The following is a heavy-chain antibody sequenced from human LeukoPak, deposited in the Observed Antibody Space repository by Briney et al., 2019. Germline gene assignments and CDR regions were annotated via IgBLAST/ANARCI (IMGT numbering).Heavy chain of an antibody. CDR3: AKDSYRLDLVAVPAASPWDY. J-gene: IGHJ4*02. CDR2: ISGSGGTA. V-gene: IGHV3-23*01. D-gene: IGHD2-2*03. Sequence: GGSLRLSCAASGFTFTTYAMSWVRQAPGKGLEWVSAISGSGGTAHYADSVKGRFTISRDNSKNTLYLQMNSLRAEDTAAYYCAKDSYRLDLVAVPAASPWDYWGQGTLVTVSS. CDR1: GFTFTTYA.